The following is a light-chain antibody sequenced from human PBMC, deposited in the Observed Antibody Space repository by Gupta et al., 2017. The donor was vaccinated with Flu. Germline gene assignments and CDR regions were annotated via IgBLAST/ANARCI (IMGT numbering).Light chain of an antibody. Sequence: QSVVPLEPSLTVSPGGTVTLTCASSTGAVTNAYYPNWVQQKPGEAPRALIYSTNYKQSWTPARFSGSLLGDKAALTLSDAQPEDEADYYCLLDDGGSQGVFGGGTKLTVL. CDR3: LLDDGGSQGV. CDR1: TGAVTNAYY. J-gene: IGLJ3*02. V-gene: IGLV7-43*01. CDR2: STN.